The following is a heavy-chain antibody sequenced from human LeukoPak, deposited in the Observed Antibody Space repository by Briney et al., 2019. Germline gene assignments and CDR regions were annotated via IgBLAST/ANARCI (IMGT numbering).Heavy chain of an antibody. Sequence: PSETPSLTCTVSGGSISSYYWSWIRQPPGKGLEWIGYIYYSGSTNYNPSLKSRVTISVDTSKNQFSLKLSSVTAADTAVYYCARADVLRYFDWLLDYWGQGTLVTVSS. D-gene: IGHD3-9*01. V-gene: IGHV4-59*01. CDR1: GGSISSYY. CDR3: ARADVLRYFDWLLDY. J-gene: IGHJ4*02. CDR2: IYYSGST.